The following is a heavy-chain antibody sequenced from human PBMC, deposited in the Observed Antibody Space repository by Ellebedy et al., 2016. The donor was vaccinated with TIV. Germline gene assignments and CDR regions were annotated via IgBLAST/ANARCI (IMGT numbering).Heavy chain of an antibody. CDR3: ARIWASQWNYLFDP. V-gene: IGHV4-34*01. CDR1: GPSLNGYS. CDR2: VKHSGST. J-gene: IGHJ5*02. Sequence: SQTLSLTCGVYGPSLNGYSWNWTRQSPGKGLEWFGEVKHSGSTNYNRSLKSRVTISAATSRNDFSLKLRSMTAADTGVYYCARIWASQWNYLFDPWGQGTLVTVSS. D-gene: IGHD1-7*01.